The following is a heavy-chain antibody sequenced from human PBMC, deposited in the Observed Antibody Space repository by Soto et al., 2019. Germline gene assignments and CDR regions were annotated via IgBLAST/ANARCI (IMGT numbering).Heavy chain of an antibody. D-gene: IGHD3-3*02. Sequence: QEQLVESGGGVVQPGRSLRLSCAASGFTFINYAMHWVRQAPGKVLEWVALISGDGSSEYYADSVKGRFTISRDNSRNTLDLQMNSLRAEDTAVYYCARHLSHLKSGWFDPWGQGTLVTVSS. CDR2: ISGDGSSE. V-gene: IGHV3-30-3*01. CDR3: ARHLSHLKSGWFDP. CDR1: GFTFINYA. J-gene: IGHJ5*02.